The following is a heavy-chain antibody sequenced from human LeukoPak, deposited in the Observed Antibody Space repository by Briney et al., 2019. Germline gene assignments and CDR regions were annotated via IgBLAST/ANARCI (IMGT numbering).Heavy chain of an antibody. D-gene: IGHD3-3*01. CDR3: AKDLYFPRGFLEWLLPPFFDY. Sequence: PGGSLRLSCAASGFTFSSYAMSWVRQAPGKGLEWVSAISGSGGSTYYADSVKGRFTISRDNSKNTLYLQMNSLRAEDTAVYYCAKDLYFPRGFLEWLLPPFFDYWGQGTLVTVSS. V-gene: IGHV3-23*01. CDR2: ISGSGGST. J-gene: IGHJ4*02. CDR1: GFTFSSYA.